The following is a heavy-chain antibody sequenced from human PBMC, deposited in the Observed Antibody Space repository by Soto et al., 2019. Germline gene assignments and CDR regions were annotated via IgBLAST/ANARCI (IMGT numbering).Heavy chain of an antibody. D-gene: IGHD2-2*01. CDR2: IYYSGST. CDR1: GGSISSGGYY. Sequence: SGTLSLTCTVSGGSISSGGYYWSWIRQHPGKGLEWIGYIYYSGSTYYNPSLKSRVTISVDTSKNQFSLKLSSVTAADTAMYYCARQGPLLGYCESTSCHYDYWGQGTLVTVSS. J-gene: IGHJ4*02. V-gene: IGHV4-31*03. CDR3: ARQGPLLGYCESTSCHYDY.